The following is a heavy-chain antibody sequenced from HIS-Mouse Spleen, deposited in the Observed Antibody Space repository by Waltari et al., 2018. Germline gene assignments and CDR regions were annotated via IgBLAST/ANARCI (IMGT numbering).Heavy chain of an antibody. CDR1: GFTFVDYA. Sequence: EVQLVESGGGLVQPGRSLRLSCAASGFTFVDYAMHWVRQAPGTGLAWVSGISWNSGSIGYADSVKGRFTISRDNAKNSLYLQMNSLRAEDTALYYCAKDIGYYYDSSGSYDDAFDIWGQGTMVTVSS. J-gene: IGHJ3*02. V-gene: IGHV3-9*01. CDR2: ISWNSGSI. CDR3: AKDIGYYYDSSGSYDDAFDI. D-gene: IGHD3-22*01.